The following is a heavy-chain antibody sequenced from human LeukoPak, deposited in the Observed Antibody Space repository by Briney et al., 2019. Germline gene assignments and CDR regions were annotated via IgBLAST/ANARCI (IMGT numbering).Heavy chain of an antibody. J-gene: IGHJ4*02. V-gene: IGHV3-53*01. CDR3: TTAAGYNYGQY. D-gene: IGHD5-18*01. CDR2: LYIGGNT. Sequence: GGSLRLSCAASGLTVSSNYMNWVRQAPGKGLEWVSALYIGGNTYYADSVRGRFTISRDNSKNTLYLQMNSLRAEDTAIYYCTTAAGYNYGQYWGQGTLVTVSS. CDR1: GLTVSSNY.